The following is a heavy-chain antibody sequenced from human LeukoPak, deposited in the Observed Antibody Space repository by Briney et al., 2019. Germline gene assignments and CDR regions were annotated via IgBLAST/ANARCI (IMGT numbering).Heavy chain of an antibody. V-gene: IGHV3-43*01. CDR1: GFTFSSYS. D-gene: IGHD1-14*01. J-gene: IGHJ4*02. CDR3: AFRSFPSEY. Sequence: GGSLRLSCAASGFTFSSYSMNWVRQAPGKGLEWVSLISWDGRSTYYADSVKGRFTISRDSSKNSLFLQMNSLRTEDTALYYCAFRSFPSEYWGQGSLVTVSS. CDR2: ISWDGRST.